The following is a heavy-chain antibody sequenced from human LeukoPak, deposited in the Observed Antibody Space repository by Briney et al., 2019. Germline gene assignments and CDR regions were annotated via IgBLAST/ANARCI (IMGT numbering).Heavy chain of an antibody. CDR2: IRGSGCTI. J-gene: IGHJ6*02. CDR3: ASDGYSSLYYSGMDV. Sequence: GGSLRLSCAASRFTFSIYEMNCVPRAPGKGLVCVSYIRGSGCTIYYADSVEGRFTISRDNAQNSLYLQMNSLRAEDTAVNDYASDGYSSLYYSGMDVWGQGTTVTVSS. D-gene: IGHD6-13*01. V-gene: IGHV3-48*03. CDR1: RFTFSIYE.